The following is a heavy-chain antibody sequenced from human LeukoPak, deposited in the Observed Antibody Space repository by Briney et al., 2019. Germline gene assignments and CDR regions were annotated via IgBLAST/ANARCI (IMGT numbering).Heavy chain of an antibody. Sequence: GGSLRLSCAASGFTFCSYNLNWVRQAPGKGLEWVSSISSSSNYIYYADSVKGRFTISRDKAKNSLYLQMKSLKAQDTGVYYCARGKSSQNIVTRKTYNWFDPWGQGTLVTVSS. J-gene: IGHJ5*02. D-gene: IGHD2/OR15-2a*01. CDR3: ARGKSSQNIVTRKTYNWFDP. CDR2: ISSSSNYI. V-gene: IGHV3-21*01. CDR1: GFTFCSYN.